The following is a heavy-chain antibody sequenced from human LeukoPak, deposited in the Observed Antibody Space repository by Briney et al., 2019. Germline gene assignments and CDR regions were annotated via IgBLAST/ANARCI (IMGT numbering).Heavy chain of an antibody. Sequence: SETLSLTCTVSAYSISSGYYWGWIRQPPGKGREGIGSIYHTGRTYYNPSLESRVTISVDTSKNQFSLNLTSVTAADTAVYYCARANSYYYGDLDYWGQGALVTVSS. D-gene: IGHD4-17*01. CDR1: AYSISSGYY. V-gene: IGHV4-38-2*02. CDR3: ARANSYYYGDLDY. CDR2: IYHTGRT. J-gene: IGHJ4*02.